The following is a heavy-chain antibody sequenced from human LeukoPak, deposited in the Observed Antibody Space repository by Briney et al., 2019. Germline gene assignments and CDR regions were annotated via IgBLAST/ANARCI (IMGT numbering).Heavy chain of an antibody. CDR3: AKTGVSVILTGYHTDY. CDR2: ISGSGGST. Sequence: GGSLRLSCAASGFTFSSYAMSWVRQAPGKGLEWVAAISGSGGSTYYADSVKGRFTISRDNSKNTLYLQMNSLRAEDTAVYYCAKTGVSVILTGYHTDYWGQGTLVTVSS. J-gene: IGHJ4*02. CDR1: GFTFSSYA. V-gene: IGHV3-23*01. D-gene: IGHD3-9*01.